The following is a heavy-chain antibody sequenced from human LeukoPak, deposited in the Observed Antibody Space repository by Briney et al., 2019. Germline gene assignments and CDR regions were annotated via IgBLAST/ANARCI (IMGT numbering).Heavy chain of an antibody. CDR1: GFTFSSYA. CDR2: ISGSGGST. J-gene: IGHJ4*02. CDR3: TTDRDGPASLVLCY. V-gene: IGHV3-23*01. Sequence: GGSLRLSCAASGFTFSSYAMSWVRQAPGKGLEWVSAISGSGGSTYYADSVKGRFPISRDNSKNTLYLQMNSLIAEDYAVYHWTTDRDGPASLVLCYWGQGTLVTVSS. D-gene: IGHD3-16*01.